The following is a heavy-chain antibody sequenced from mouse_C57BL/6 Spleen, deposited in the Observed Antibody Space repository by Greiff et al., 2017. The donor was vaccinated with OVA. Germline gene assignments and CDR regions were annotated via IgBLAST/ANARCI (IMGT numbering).Heavy chain of an antibody. Sequence: EVKLMESGGGLVQPGGSMKLSCVASGFTFSNYWMNWVRQSPEKGLEWVAQIRLKSDNYATHYAESVKGRFTISRDDSKSSVYLQMNNLRAEDTGIYYCTGAYDYDVAWFAYWGQGTLVTVSA. J-gene: IGHJ3*01. V-gene: IGHV6-3*01. D-gene: IGHD2-4*01. CDR3: TGAYDYDVAWFAY. CDR2: IRLKSDNYAT. CDR1: GFTFSNYW.